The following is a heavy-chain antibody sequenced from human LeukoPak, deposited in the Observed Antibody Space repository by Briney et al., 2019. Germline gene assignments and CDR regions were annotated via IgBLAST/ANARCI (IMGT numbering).Heavy chain of an antibody. D-gene: IGHD2-21*02. J-gene: IGHJ3*02. Sequence: SETLSLTCAVYGGSFSGYYWSWIRQPAGKGLEWIGRIYTSGSTNYNPSLKSRVTMSVDTSKNQFSLKLSSVTAADTAVYYCARDPFLAYCGGDCYSDAFDIWGQGTMVTVSS. CDR2: IYTSGST. CDR1: GGSFSGYY. V-gene: IGHV4-4*07. CDR3: ARDPFLAYCGGDCYSDAFDI.